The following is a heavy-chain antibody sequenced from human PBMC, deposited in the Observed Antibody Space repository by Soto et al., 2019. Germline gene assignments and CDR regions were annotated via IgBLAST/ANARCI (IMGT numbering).Heavy chain of an antibody. V-gene: IGHV3-48*02. CDR2: ISSSSSTI. J-gene: IGHJ4*02. CDR3: ARDRGYTYGFDF. Sequence: EGSLRLSCAASGLTFTSYIMNWVRQAPGKGLEWVSFISSSSSTIYYADSVKGRFTISRDNAKNSLYLQMNSLRDEDTAVYYCARDRGYTYGFDFWGQGALVTVSS. CDR1: GLTFTSYI. D-gene: IGHD5-18*01.